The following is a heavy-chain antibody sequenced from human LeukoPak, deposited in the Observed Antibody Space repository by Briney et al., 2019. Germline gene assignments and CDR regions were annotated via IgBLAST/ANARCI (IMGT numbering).Heavy chain of an antibody. J-gene: IGHJ6*02. CDR3: ASGSRAYYYYGMDV. D-gene: IGHD3-10*01. CDR2: IWYDGSNK. V-gene: IGHV3-33*01. CDR1: GFTFSSYG. Sequence: GGCLRLSCAASGFTFSSYGMHWVRQAPGKGLEWVAVIWYDGSNKYYADSVKDRFTISRDNSKNTLYLQMNSLRAEDTAVYYCASGSRAYYYYGMDVWGQGTTVTVSS.